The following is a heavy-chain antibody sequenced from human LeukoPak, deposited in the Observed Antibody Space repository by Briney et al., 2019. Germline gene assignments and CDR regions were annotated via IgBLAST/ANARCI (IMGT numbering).Heavy chain of an antibody. CDR1: GFTFSSYA. CDR3: ARAYGSGKGRFDP. V-gene: IGHV3-64*01. J-gene: IGHJ5*02. CDR2: ISSNGGST. Sequence: PGGSLRLSCAASGFTFSSYAMHWVRQAPGKGLEYVSAISSNGGSTYYGNSVKGRFTISRDNSKNTLYLQMGSLRAEDMAVYYCARAYGSGKGRFDPWGQGTLVTVSS. D-gene: IGHD3-10*01.